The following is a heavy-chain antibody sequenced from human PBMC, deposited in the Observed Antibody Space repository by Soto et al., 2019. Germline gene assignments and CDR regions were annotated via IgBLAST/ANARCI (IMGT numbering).Heavy chain of an antibody. CDR3: AIWGATVVTRLGDDY. CDR1: GFTISGYS. V-gene: IGHV3-48*01. CDR2: ISSSSTNI. Sequence: EVQLVESGGGLVQPGGSLRLSCAASGFTISGYSLNWVRQAPGKGLEWVSYISSSSTNIYYADSVKGRLTISRDNAKNSLYLQMNSLRAEDTAVYYCAIWGATVVTRLGDDYWGQGTLVTVSS. D-gene: IGHD4-17*01. J-gene: IGHJ4*02.